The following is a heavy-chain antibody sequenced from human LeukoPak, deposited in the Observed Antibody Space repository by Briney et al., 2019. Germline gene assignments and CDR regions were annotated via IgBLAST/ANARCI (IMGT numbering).Heavy chain of an antibody. CDR1: GYTFTSYG. J-gene: IGHJ3*02. CDR2: ISAYNGNT. CDR3: ARVNYYGSGSYQKDAFDI. V-gene: IGHV1-18*01. D-gene: IGHD3-10*01. Sequence: GASVKVSCKASGYTFTSYGISWVRQAPGQGLEWMGWISAYNGNTNYAQKLQGRVTMTTDTSTSTVYMELSSLRSEDTAVYYCARVNYYGSGSYQKDAFDIWGQGTMVTVSS.